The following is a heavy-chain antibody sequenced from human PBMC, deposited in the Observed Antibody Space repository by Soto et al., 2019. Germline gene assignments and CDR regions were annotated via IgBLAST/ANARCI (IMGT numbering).Heavy chain of an antibody. V-gene: IGHV5-10-1*01. CDR2: INHGDSYT. CDR3: ATYLGGELHSALDDAFEI. CDR1: GYSFTSYW. Sequence: GASVKISCEGSGYSFTSYWISSVRQMPGKDMEWMGRINHGDSYTNYSPYFQGQVTISADKSISTAYLQWSSLKATDTTIYYCATYLGGELHSALDDAFEIWRQETMVTVSS. J-gene: IGHJ3*02. D-gene: IGHD1-7*01.